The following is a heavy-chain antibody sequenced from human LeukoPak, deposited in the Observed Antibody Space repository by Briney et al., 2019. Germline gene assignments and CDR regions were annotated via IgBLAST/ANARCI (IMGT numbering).Heavy chain of an antibody. CDR2: ISSSSSYI. V-gene: IGHV3-21*01. CDR1: GFPFSSYS. D-gene: IGHD2-2*01. CDR3: ARSTINRGHLPAAIGY. J-gene: IGHJ4*02. Sequence: GGSLRLSCAASGFPFSSYSMNWVRHAPGKGVGWGSSISSSSSYIYYADSVKGRFTISRDNAKNSLYLQMNSLRAEDTAVYYCARSTINRGHLPAAIGYWGQGTLVTVSS.